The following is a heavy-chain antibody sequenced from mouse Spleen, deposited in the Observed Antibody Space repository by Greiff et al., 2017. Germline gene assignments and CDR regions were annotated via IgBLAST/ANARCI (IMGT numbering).Heavy chain of an antibody. CDR2: ISSGGSYT. CDR1: GFTFSSYA. D-gene: IGHD2-4*01. Sequence: EVHLVESGGGLVKPGGSLKLSCAASGFTFSSYAMSWVRQTPEKRLEWVATISSGGSYTYYPVSVKGRFTISRDNAKNTLYLQMSSLRSEDTAMYYCARPLYDYLFAYWGQGTLVTVSA. J-gene: IGHJ3*01. V-gene: IGHV5-9-3*01. CDR3: ARPLYDYLFAY.